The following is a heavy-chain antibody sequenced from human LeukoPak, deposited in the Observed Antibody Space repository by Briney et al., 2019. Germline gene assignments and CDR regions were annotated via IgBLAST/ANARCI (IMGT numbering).Heavy chain of an antibody. CDR1: GDSFTNYW. CDR2: IYLGDSDT. V-gene: IGHV5-51*01. CDR3: ARRAGGYCSGGRCYYFDF. J-gene: IGHJ4*02. D-gene: IGHD2-15*01. Sequence: GESLKISCKGSGDSFTNYWIAWVRQMPGKGLELMGIIYLGDSDTRYSPSFQGQVTISADKSISTAYLQWSSLKDSDTAMYYCARRAGGYCSGGRCYYFDFWGQGTLVTVSS.